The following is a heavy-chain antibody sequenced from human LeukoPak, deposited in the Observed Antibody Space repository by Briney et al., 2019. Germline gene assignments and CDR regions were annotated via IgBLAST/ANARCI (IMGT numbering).Heavy chain of an antibody. D-gene: IGHD3-9*01. Sequence: ASVKVSCKASGYTFTGYYMHWVRQAPGQGLEWRGWINPNSGGTNYAQKFQGWVTMTRDTSISTAYMELSRLRSDDTAVYYCARGGDILTGVPWFDPWGQGTLVTVSS. V-gene: IGHV1-2*04. J-gene: IGHJ5*02. CDR3: ARGGDILTGVPWFDP. CDR1: GYTFTGYY. CDR2: INPNSGGT.